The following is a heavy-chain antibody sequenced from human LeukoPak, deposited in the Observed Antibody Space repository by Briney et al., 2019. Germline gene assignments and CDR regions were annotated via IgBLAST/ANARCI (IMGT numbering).Heavy chain of an antibody. V-gene: IGHV3-30-3*01. Sequence: GGSLRLSCAASGFTFSSYAMHWVRQAPGKGLEGVAVISYDGSNKYYADSVKGRFTISRDNSKNTLYLQMNSLRAEDTAVYYCARDLRYCSSPSCWGQGTLVTVSS. D-gene: IGHD2-2*01. J-gene: IGHJ4*02. CDR2: ISYDGSNK. CDR1: GFTFSSYA. CDR3: ARDLRYCSSPSC.